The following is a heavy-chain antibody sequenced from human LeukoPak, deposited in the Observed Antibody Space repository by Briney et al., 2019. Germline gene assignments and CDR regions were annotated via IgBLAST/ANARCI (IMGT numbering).Heavy chain of an antibody. CDR1: GGSISSSNYY. CDR3: AREYSSSSGRRAFDI. CDR2: IYYSGNT. V-gene: IGHV4-39*01. Sequence: PSETLSLTCTVSGGSISSSNYYWGWIRQPPGKGLEWIGSIYYSGNTYYNPSLKSRVTISVDTSKNQFSLKLTSVTAADTAVYYCAREYSSSSGRRAFDIWGQGTMVTVSS. J-gene: IGHJ3*02. D-gene: IGHD6-6*01.